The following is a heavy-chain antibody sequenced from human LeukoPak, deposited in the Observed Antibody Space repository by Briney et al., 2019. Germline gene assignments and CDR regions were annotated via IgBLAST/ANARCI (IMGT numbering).Heavy chain of an antibody. CDR1: GGSISSGGYS. J-gene: IGHJ3*02. CDR2: IYHSGST. CDR3: ARAPAEAKRAFDI. D-gene: IGHD5-24*01. Sequence: SQTLSLTCAVSGGSISSGGYSWSWIRQPPEKGLEWIGYIYHSGSTYYNPSLKSRVTISVDRSKNQFSLKLSSVTAADTAVYYCARAPAEAKRAFDIWGQGTMVTVSS. V-gene: IGHV4-30-2*01.